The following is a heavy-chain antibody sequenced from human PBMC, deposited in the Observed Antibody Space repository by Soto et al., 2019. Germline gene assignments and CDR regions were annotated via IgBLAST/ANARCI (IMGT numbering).Heavy chain of an antibody. CDR2: ISSSGSYI. J-gene: IGHJ3*02. D-gene: IGHD3-3*01. CDR3: ARTSGITTSAFDI. V-gene: IGHV3-21*01. Sequence: PGGSLRLSCAASGFTFSSYSMNWVRQAPGKGLEWVSSISSSGSYIYYADSVKGRFTISRDNAKNSLYLQMNSLRAEDTAVYYCARTSGITTSAFDIWGQGTMVTVS. CDR1: GFTFSSYS.